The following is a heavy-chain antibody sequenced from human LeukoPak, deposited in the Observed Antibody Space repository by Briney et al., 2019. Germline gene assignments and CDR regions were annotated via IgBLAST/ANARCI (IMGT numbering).Heavy chain of an antibody. J-gene: IGHJ4*02. CDR1: GFGFSSYG. D-gene: IGHD3-10*01. CDR2: ISGSGDNT. V-gene: IGHV3-23*01. CDR3: ARGGYYGSGTYYSPTSPH. Sequence: GGSLRLSCATSGFGFSSYGMTWVRQAPGKGLEWVSSISGSGDNTYYADSVKGRFTFSRDNSKDTLYLQMNSLRAEDTAVYYCARGGYYGSGTYYSPTSPHWGQGTLVTVSS.